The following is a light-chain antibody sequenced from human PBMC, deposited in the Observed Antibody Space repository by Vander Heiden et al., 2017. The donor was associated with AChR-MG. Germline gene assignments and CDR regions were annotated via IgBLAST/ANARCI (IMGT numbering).Light chain of an antibody. CDR1: SSNIGTNS. CDR3: ASWDDGLNGVM. Sequence: QSVLTQPPSASAAPGQRVPIPRSASSSNIGTNSFNWYQQLPKAAPKLLIYNNFQRPSGVPDRFSASKSGTAASLTISGLQSVDEADYYCASWDDGLNGVMFGGGTKVTVL. V-gene: IGLV1-44*01. J-gene: IGLJ3*02. CDR2: NNF.